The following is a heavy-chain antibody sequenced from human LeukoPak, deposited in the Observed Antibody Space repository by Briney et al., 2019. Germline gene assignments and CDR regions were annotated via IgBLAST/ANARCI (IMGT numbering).Heavy chain of an antibody. J-gene: IGHJ4*02. V-gene: IGHV3-30*04. CDR3: AREPRMVGSGGSFDY. CDR2: ISYDGSNK. Sequence: GGSLRLSCAASGFTFSSYAMHWVRQAPGKGLEWVAVISYDGSNKYYADSVKGRFTISRDNSKNTLYLQMNNLRAEDTAVYYCAREPRMVGSGGSFDYWGQGTLVTVSS. D-gene: IGHD1-26*01. CDR1: GFTFSSYA.